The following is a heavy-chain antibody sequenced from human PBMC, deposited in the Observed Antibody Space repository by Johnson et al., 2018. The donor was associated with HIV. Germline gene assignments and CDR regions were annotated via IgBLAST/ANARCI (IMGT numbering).Heavy chain of an antibody. J-gene: IGHJ3*01. CDR3: ARDGRDLVTRGGFDV. CDR2: IYSVGNT. V-gene: IGHV3-66*02. CDR1: GFTVSRNY. D-gene: IGHD5-18*01. Sequence: MMLVESGGGLVQPGGSLRLSCAASGFTVSRNYMSWVRQAPGKGLEWVSVIYSVGNTYYADSVKGRFTISRDNSRNKLYLQMNSLRPEDTAVYYCARDGRDLVTRGGFDVWGPGTVVTVSS.